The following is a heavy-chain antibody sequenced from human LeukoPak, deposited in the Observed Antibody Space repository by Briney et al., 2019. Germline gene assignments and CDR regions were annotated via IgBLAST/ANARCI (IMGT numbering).Heavy chain of an antibody. CDR1: GFTFDDYG. V-gene: IGHV3-20*04. D-gene: IGHD3-16*02. CDR2: INWNGGST. CDR3: AKDSNDYVWGSYRLFPLDY. Sequence: GSLRLSCAASGFTFDDYGMSWVRQAPGKGLEWVSGINWNGGSTGYADSVKGRFTISRDNSKNTLYLQMNSLKAEDTAVYYCAKDSNDYVWGSYRLFPLDYWGQGTLVTVSS. J-gene: IGHJ4*02.